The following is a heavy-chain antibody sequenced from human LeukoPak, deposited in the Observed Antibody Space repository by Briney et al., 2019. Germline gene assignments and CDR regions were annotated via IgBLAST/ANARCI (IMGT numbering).Heavy chain of an antibody. CDR1: GFTFSSYW. J-gene: IGHJ4*02. CDR2: INSDGSST. D-gene: IGHD3-22*01. CDR3: ARDRRSSGCDSPPTFDY. V-gene: IGHV3-74*01. Sequence: GGSLRLSCAASGFTFSSYWMHWVRQAPGKGLVWVSRINSDGSSTSYADSVKGRFTISRDNAKNTLYLQMNSLRAEDTAVYYCARDRRSSGCDSPPTFDYWGQGTLVTVSS.